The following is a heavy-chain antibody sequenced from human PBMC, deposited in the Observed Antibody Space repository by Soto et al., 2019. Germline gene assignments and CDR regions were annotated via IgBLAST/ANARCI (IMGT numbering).Heavy chain of an antibody. V-gene: IGHV3-30-3*01. CDR1: GFTFSSYA. Sequence: QVQLVESGGGVVQPGRSLRLSCAASGFTFSSYAMHWVRQAPGKGLEWVAVLSYDGSNKYYADSVKGRFTISRDNSKNTLYLQMNSLRAEDTAVYYCASAVTYYYDSSGYSPGDYFDYWGQGTLATVSS. D-gene: IGHD3-22*01. CDR3: ASAVTYYYDSSGYSPGDYFDY. CDR2: LSYDGSNK. J-gene: IGHJ4*02.